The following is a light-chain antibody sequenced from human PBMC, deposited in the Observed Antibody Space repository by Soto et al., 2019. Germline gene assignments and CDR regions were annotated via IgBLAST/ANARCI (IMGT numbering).Light chain of an antibody. CDR3: QQRSNWPPEIT. CDR2: GAS. CDR1: QSVSSN. J-gene: IGKJ5*01. V-gene: IGKV3-15*01. Sequence: EIVMTQSPATLSVSPGERATLSCRASQSVSSNLAWYQQKPGQAPRLLIYGASTRATGIPARFSGSGSGTDFTLTISSLEPEDFAVYYCQQRSNWPPEITFGQGTLLEIK.